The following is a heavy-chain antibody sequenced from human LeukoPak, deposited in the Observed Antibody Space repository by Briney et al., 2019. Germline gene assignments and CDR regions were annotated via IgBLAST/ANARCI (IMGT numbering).Heavy chain of an antibody. CDR1: GYTFTGCY. V-gene: IGHV1-2*04. Sequence: GASVKVSCKASGYTFTGCYMHWVRQAPGQGLEWMGWINPNSGGTNYAQKFQGWVTMTRDTSISTAYMELSRLRSDDTAVYYCARGIYYGSGSYYYYGMDVWGQGTTVTVSS. J-gene: IGHJ6*02. CDR3: ARGIYYGSGSYYYYGMDV. CDR2: INPNSGGT. D-gene: IGHD3-10*01.